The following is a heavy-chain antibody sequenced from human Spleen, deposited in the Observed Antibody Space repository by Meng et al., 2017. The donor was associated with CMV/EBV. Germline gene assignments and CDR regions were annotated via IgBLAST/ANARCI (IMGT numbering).Heavy chain of an antibody. Sequence: GESLKISCAASGFTFSRYDIHWVRQAPGKGLDWVAFILYDGSNKYYADSMKGRFTIFRDNSKNTLYLQMNSLRAEDTAVYYCAKFLTTSPDDAFDIWGQGTMVTVSS. CDR1: GFTFSRYD. CDR2: ILYDGSNK. D-gene: IGHD3-9*01. J-gene: IGHJ3*02. CDR3: AKFLTTSPDDAFDI. V-gene: IGHV3-30*02.